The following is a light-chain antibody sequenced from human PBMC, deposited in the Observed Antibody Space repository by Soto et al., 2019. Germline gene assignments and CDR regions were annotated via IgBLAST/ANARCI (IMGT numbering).Light chain of an antibody. CDR1: QSVSSN. Sequence: EIVMTQSPATLSVSPGERATLSCRASQSVSSNLAWYQQKPGQAPRLLIYGASNRATGIPDRFSGSGSGTEFTLTISRLLSEDFAVYYCQQYNNWPPITFGQGTRLEIK. J-gene: IGKJ5*01. CDR3: QQYNNWPPIT. CDR2: GAS. V-gene: IGKV3-15*01.